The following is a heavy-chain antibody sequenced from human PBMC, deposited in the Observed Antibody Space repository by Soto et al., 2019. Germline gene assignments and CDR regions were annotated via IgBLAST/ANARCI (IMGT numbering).Heavy chain of an antibody. J-gene: IGHJ6*02. CDR2: ISSSSSYI. CDR1: GFTFSSYS. D-gene: IGHD3-16*01. CDR3: ARDGANALYYYYGMDV. V-gene: IGHV3-21*01. Sequence: EVQLVESGGGLVKPGGSLRLSCAASGFTFSSYSMNWVRQAPGKGLEWVSSISSSSSYIYYADSVKGRFTISRDNAKNSLYLQMNSLRAEDTDVYYCARDGANALYYYYGMDVWGQGTTVTVSS.